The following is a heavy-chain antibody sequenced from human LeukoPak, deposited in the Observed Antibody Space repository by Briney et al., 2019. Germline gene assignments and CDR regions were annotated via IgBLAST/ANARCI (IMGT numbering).Heavy chain of an antibody. D-gene: IGHD3-22*01. J-gene: IGHJ4*02. Sequence: PGRSLRLSCAASGFTFSSYGMHWVRQAPGKGLEWVAVISDDGSNKNYADSVKGRCTISRDNSENTLYLQMNRMRVEDTAVYYCAVAYSTSGYYPVDYWGQGALVTVSS. V-gene: IGHV3-30*03. CDR3: AVAYSTSGYYPVDY. CDR1: GFTFSSYG. CDR2: ISDDGSNK.